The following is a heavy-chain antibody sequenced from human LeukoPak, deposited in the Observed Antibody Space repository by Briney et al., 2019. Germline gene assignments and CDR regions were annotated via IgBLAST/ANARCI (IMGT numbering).Heavy chain of an antibody. CDR2: IRYDGSNK. V-gene: IGHV3-30*02. CDR3: ARDPSPPYYYYYYMDV. CDR1: GFTFSSYG. Sequence: GGSLRLSCAASGFTFSSYGMHWVRQAPGKGLEWVAFIRYDGSNKYYADSVKGRFTISRDNSKNTLYLQMNSLRAEDTAVYYCARDPSPPYYYYYYMDVWRKGTTVTVSS. J-gene: IGHJ6*03.